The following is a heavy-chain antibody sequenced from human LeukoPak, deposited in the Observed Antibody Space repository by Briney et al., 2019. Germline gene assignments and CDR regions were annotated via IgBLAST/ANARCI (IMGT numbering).Heavy chain of an antibody. D-gene: IGHD4-23*01. CDR1: GGSISSSSYY. CDR3: ARPTRWYGMDV. J-gene: IGHJ6*02. Sequence: PSETLSLTCTVSGGSISSSSYYWGWIRQPPGKGLEWIGSIYYSGSTYYNPSLKSRVTVSVDTSKNQFSLKLSSVTAADTAVYYCARPTRWYGMDVWGQGTTVTVSS. V-gene: IGHV4-39*01. CDR2: IYYSGST.